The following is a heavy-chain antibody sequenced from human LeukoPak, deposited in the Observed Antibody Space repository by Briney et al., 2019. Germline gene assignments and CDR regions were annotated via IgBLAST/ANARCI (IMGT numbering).Heavy chain of an antibody. CDR3: ARAEGYYDSSGNDAFDI. CDR2: IWYDGSNK. Sequence: GGSLRLSCEASGFTFSSYGMHWVRQAPGKGLEWVAVIWYDGSNKYYADSVKGRFTISRDNSKNTLYLQMNSLRAEDTAVYYCARAEGYYDSSGNDAFDIWGQGTMVTVSS. D-gene: IGHD3-22*01. CDR1: GFTFSSYG. V-gene: IGHV3-33*01. J-gene: IGHJ3*02.